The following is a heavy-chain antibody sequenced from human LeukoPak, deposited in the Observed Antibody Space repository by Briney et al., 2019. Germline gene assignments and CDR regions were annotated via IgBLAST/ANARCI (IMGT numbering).Heavy chain of an antibody. V-gene: IGHV5-51*01. CDR2: IYPGDSDT. CDR1: GYGFTSYW. CDR3: ARRDETLGYCSSTSCYSQAVDY. D-gene: IGHD2-2*01. J-gene: IGHJ4*02. Sequence: GESLKISCKGSGYGFTSYWIGWVRQMPGKGLEWMGIIYPGDSDTRYSPSFQGQVTISADKSISTAYLQWSSLKASDTAMYYCARRDETLGYCSSTSCYSQAVDYWGQGTLVTVSS.